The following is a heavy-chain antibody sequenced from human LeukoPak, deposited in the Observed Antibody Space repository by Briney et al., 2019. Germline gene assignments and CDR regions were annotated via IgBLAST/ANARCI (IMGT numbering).Heavy chain of an antibody. CDR1: GFTFSNAW. J-gene: IGHJ4*02. CDR2: IKSKTDGGTT. V-gene: IGHV3-15*01. CDR3: TTESISITDFWSGYRTLDY. Sequence: GGSLRLSCAASGFTFSNAWMSWVRQAPGKGLEWVGRIKSKTDGGTTDYAAPVKGRFTISRDDSKNTLYLQMNSLKTEDTAVYYCTTESISITDFWSGYRTLDYWGQGTLVTVSS. D-gene: IGHD3-3*01.